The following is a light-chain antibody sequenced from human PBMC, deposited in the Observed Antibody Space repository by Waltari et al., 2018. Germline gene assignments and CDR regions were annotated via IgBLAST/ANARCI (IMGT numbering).Light chain of an antibody. Sequence: QLVLTQSPSASASLGASVKLTCTLSSGHSSNIIAWHQQQPVKGPRYLMKVNSDGSHSKGDEIPARFSGSSSGAERYLTISSLQSEDEADYYCQTGGHGTWVFGGGTKLTVL. CDR3: QTGGHGTWV. CDR1: SGHSSNI. J-gene: IGLJ3*02. V-gene: IGLV4-69*01. CDR2: VNSDGSH.